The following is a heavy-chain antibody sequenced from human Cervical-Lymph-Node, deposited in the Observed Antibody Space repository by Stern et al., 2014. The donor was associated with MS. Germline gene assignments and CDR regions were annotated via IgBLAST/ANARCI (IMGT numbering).Heavy chain of an antibody. CDR1: GYKFTNNW. Sequence: VQLVESGAEVKKPGESLRISCEVSGYKFTNNWIGWVRQMPGKGLEWKGIIYPGDSETIYSPSFQGQVTILVDKSNTTAYLQWSSLKASDTALYYCARRGHGYMGIDYWGQGTPVTVSS. V-gene: IGHV5-51*03. CDR2: IYPGDSET. CDR3: ARRGHGYMGIDY. J-gene: IGHJ4*02. D-gene: IGHD5-24*01.